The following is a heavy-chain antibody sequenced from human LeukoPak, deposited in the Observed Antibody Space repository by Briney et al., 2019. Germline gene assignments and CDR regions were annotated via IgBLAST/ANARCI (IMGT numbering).Heavy chain of an antibody. Sequence: SETLSLTCTVSGGSISSYYWSWIRQPPGKGLEWIGYIYYSGSTNYNPSLKSRVTISVDTSKNQLSLKLSSVTAADTAVYYCARASGDYGIDYWGQGTLVTVSS. CDR2: IYYSGST. D-gene: IGHD4-17*01. V-gene: IGHV4-59*01. CDR1: GGSISSYY. CDR3: ARASGDYGIDY. J-gene: IGHJ4*02.